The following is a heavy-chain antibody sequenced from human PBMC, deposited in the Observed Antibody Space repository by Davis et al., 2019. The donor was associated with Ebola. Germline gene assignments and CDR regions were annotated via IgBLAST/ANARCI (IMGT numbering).Heavy chain of an antibody. Sequence: ASVKVSCKASGYTFTGYYMHWVRQAPGQGLEWMGRIIPVVDTKDYAQKFQGRVTLTADKATNTAYMELSGLRFDDTAVYYCARGKWFDPWGQGTLVSVTS. J-gene: IGHJ5*02. V-gene: IGHV1-46*01. CDR2: IIPVVDTK. CDR1: GYTFTGYY. CDR3: ARGKWFDP.